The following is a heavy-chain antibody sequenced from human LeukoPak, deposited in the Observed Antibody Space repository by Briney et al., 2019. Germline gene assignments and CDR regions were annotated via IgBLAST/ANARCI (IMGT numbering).Heavy chain of an antibody. V-gene: IGHV4-34*01. CDR3: ARDPRKDAFDI. CDR2: TNPGGSA. CDR1: GESRSNYY. Sequence: PSETLSLTCAVHGESRSNYYCSWIRQPPGKGLEWIGETNPGGSANYNPSLKSRVTISVDTSKNQFSLKLSSVTAADTAVYYCARDPRKDAFDIWGQGTMVTVSS. J-gene: IGHJ3*02.